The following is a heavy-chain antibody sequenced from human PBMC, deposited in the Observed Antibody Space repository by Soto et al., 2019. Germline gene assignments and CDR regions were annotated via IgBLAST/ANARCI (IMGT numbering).Heavy chain of an antibody. Sequence: PSETLSLTCTVSGGSISSGDYYWSWIRQPPGKGLEWIGYIYYSGSTYYNPSLKSRVTISVDTSKNQFSLKLSSVTAADTAVYYCARVRKQLVLGAFDIWGQGTMVTVSS. D-gene: IGHD6-13*01. CDR2: IYYSGST. CDR1: GGSISSGDYY. J-gene: IGHJ3*02. V-gene: IGHV4-30-4*01. CDR3: ARVRKQLVLGAFDI.